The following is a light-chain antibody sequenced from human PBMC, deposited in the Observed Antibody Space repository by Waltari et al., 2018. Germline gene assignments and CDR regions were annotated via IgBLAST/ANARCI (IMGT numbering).Light chain of an antibody. CDR2: EGS. Sequence: HSALTQPASVSGSPGQSLTIPCPRTSSDFGSYTHVSWYQQHPGKPPKLMIDEGSKRPSGVSNRFSGSKSGNTASLTISGLQAEDEADYYCCSYAGSVVFGGGTKLTVL. CDR1: SSDFGSYTH. CDR3: CSYAGSVV. V-gene: IGLV2-23*01. J-gene: IGLJ2*01.